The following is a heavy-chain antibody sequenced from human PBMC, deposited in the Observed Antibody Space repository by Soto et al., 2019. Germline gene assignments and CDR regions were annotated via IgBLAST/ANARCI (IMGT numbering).Heavy chain of an antibody. V-gene: IGHV1-69*13. Sequence: ASVKVSCKASGGTFSSYAISWVRQAPGQGLEWMGGIIPIFGTANYAQKFQGRVTITADESTSTAYMELSSLRSEDTAVYYCARDSAGWNDADGNYWGQGTLVTVSS. CDR2: IIPIFGTA. CDR1: GGTFSSYA. J-gene: IGHJ4*02. CDR3: ARDSAGWNDADGNY. D-gene: IGHD1-1*01.